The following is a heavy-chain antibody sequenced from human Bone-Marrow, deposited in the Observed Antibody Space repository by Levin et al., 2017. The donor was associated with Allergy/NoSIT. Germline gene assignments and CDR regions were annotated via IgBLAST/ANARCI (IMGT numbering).Heavy chain of an antibody. D-gene: IGHD2-15*01. CDR3: ARGFHYCSGGSCYLDY. CDR2: IYPGDSDT. J-gene: IGHJ4*02. Sequence: GGSLRLSCKGSGYSFTSYWIGWVRQMPGKGLEWMGIIYPGDSDTRYSPSFQGQVTISADKSISTAYLQWSSLKASDTAMYYCARGFHYCSGGSCYLDYWGQGTLVTVSS. V-gene: IGHV5-51*01. CDR1: GYSFTSYW.